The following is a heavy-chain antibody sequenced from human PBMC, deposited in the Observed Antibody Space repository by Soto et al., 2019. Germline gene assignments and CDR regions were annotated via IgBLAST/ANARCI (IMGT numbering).Heavy chain of an antibody. CDR1: DFTFSTYW. CDR3: ATDRWGGAFDI. J-gene: IGHJ3*02. V-gene: IGHV3-7*01. CDR2: IRQDGGET. Sequence: PGGSLRLSCAAPDFTFSTYWMAWLRQTPGKGLEFVANIRQDGGETNYVDSVKGRFTISRDNAKNSLYLQMNSLRAEDTAVYYCATDRWGGAFDIWGQGTVVTVS. D-gene: IGHD7-27*01.